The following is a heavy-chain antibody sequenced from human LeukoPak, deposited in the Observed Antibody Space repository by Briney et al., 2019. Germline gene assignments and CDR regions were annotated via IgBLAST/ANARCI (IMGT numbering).Heavy chain of an antibody. Sequence: GGSLRLSCAASGFTFSSYAMHWVRQAPGKGLEYVSAISSNGGSTYYANSVKGRFTISRDNSKNTLYLQMNSLRAEDTAVYYCARAPSHQLIYFQHWGQGTLVTVSS. V-gene: IGHV3-64*01. CDR2: ISSNGGST. CDR1: GFTFSSYA. J-gene: IGHJ1*01. D-gene: IGHD2-2*01. CDR3: ARAPSHQLIYFQH.